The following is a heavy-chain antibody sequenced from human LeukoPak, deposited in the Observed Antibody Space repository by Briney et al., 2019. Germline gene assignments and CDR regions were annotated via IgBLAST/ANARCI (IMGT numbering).Heavy chain of an antibody. CDR2: IYYSGST. CDR1: GGSISSYY. CDR3: ARVQRGYSPRVFDY. Sequence: SETLSLTCTVSGGSISSYYWSWIRQPPGKGLEWIGYIYYSGSTNYNPSLKSRVTISVDTSKNQFSLKLSSATAADTAVYYCARVQRGYSPRVFDYWGQGTLVTVSS. V-gene: IGHV4-59*01. J-gene: IGHJ4*02. D-gene: IGHD5-18*01.